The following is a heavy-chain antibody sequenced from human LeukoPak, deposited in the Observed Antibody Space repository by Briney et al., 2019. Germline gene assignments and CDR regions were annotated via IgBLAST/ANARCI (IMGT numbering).Heavy chain of an antibody. Sequence: GGSLRLSCAASGFTFSSYWMHWVRQAPGKGPAWVSRINSDGSSTSYADSVKGRFTISRDNAKNTLYLQMNSLRAEDTAVYYCAREAAVGYCSSTSCSTLDYWGQGTLVTVSS. J-gene: IGHJ4*02. D-gene: IGHD2-2*02. CDR1: GFTFSSYW. CDR3: AREAAVGYCSSTSCSTLDY. V-gene: IGHV3-74*01. CDR2: INSDGSST.